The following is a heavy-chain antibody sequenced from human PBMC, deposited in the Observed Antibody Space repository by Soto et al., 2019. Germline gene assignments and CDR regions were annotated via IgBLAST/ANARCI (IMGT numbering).Heavy chain of an antibody. V-gene: IGHV4-59*01. CDR1: GGSISSYY. J-gene: IGHJ3*02. CDR2: IYYSGST. CDR3: ARGPYDYIWGSYREYGDAFDI. D-gene: IGHD3-16*02. Sequence: QVQLQESGPGLVKPSETLSLTCTVSGGSISSYYWSWIRQPPGKGLEWIGYIYYSGSTNYNPSLKSRVTISVDTSKNQFSLKLSSVTAADTAVYYCARGPYDYIWGSYREYGDAFDIWGQGTMVTVSS.